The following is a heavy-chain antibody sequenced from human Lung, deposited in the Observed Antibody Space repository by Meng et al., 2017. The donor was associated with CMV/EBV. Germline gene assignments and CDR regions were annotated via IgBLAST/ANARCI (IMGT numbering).Heavy chain of an antibody. Sequence: QVQLRDAGRALVKPRETLSLPCAVSGYSITNHNWWAWVRQPPGKGLEWIGEIPHRGSSAYNPSLKSRVSMSIDKSKNQFSLKLTSVTAADTAVYHCLRRSGGSVWGQGTLVTVSS. CDR2: IPHRGSS. CDR3: LRRSGGSV. CDR1: GYSITNHNW. V-gene: IGHV4-4*02. D-gene: IGHD3-10*01. J-gene: IGHJ1*01.